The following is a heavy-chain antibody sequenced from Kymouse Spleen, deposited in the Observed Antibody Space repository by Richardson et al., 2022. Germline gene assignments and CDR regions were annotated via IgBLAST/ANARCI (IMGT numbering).Heavy chain of an antibody. J-gene: IGHJ4*02. CDR2: INHSGST. Sequence: QVQLQQWGAGLLKPSETLSLTCAVYGGSFSGYYWSWIRQPPGKGLEWIGEINHSGSTNYNPSLKSRVTISVDTSKNQFSLKLSSVTAADTAVYYCARRGAGTPLFDYWGQGTLVTVSS. CDR1: GGSFSGYY. V-gene: IGHV4-34*01. CDR3: ARRGAGTPLFDY. D-gene: IGHD6-19*01.